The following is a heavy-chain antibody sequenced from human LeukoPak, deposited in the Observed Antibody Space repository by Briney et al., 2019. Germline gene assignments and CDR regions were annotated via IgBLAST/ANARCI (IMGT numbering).Heavy chain of an antibody. V-gene: IGHV4-34*01. Sequence: PSETLSLTCAVYGGSFSGYYWSWIRQPPGKGLEWIGEINHSGSTNYNPSLKSRVTISVDTSKNQFSLKLTSVTAADTAMYYCATLRYCSGGSCFPKYFQHWGQGTLVTVSS. D-gene: IGHD2-15*01. CDR2: INHSGST. CDR3: ATLRYCSGGSCFPKYFQH. J-gene: IGHJ1*01. CDR1: GGSFSGYY.